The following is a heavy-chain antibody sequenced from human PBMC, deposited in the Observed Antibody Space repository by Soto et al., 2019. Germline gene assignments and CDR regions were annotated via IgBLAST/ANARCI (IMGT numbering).Heavy chain of an antibody. CDR3: ARVTYSTSVVGPAWFDP. CDR2: ISPYTGNT. CDR1: GYIFTKYG. Sequence: QVRLVQSGAEVKKPGASVKVSCKASGYIFTKYGISWIRQAPGQGLEWMGWISPYTGNTDSAQSFQGRVALTTDTSTNTAYMELRSLRSDDTALYYCARVTYSTSVVGPAWFDPWVQGSLVTVSS. J-gene: IGHJ5*02. D-gene: IGHD1-26*01. V-gene: IGHV1-18*01.